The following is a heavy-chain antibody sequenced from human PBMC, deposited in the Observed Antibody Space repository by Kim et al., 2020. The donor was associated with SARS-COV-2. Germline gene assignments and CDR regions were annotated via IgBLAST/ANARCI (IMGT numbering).Heavy chain of an antibody. CDR3: ARAEVVTSYYYYYYGMDV. D-gene: IGHD2-21*02. V-gene: IGHV3-53*01. Sequence: GGSLRLSCAASGFTVSSNYMSWVRQAPGKGLEWVSVIYSGGSTYYADYVKGRFSISRDNSKNTLYLQMNSLRAEDTAVYYCARAEVVTSYYYYYYGMDVWGQGTTVTVSS. CDR1: GFTVSSNY. CDR2: IYSGGST. J-gene: IGHJ6*02.